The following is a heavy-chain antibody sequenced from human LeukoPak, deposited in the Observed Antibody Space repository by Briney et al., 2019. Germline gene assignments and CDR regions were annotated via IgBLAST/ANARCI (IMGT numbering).Heavy chain of an antibody. CDR2: IYPGDSET. Sequence: GESLKISCNGSGDXFSTFWIGWVRQMPGKGLEWMGRIYPGDSETRYSPSFQGQVTISADKSISTAYLQWSSLKASDTAMYFCARQRYSCGSVDHWGQGTLVTVSS. CDR1: GDXFSTFW. D-gene: IGHD5-18*01. V-gene: IGHV5-51*01. CDR3: ARQRYSCGSVDH. J-gene: IGHJ4*02.